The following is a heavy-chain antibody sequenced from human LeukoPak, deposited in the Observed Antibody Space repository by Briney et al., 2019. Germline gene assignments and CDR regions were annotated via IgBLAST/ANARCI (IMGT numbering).Heavy chain of an antibody. J-gene: IGHJ5*02. D-gene: IGHD1-26*01. CDR3: APYRGGNKNCSAP. CDR1: GGSINTGGFY. V-gene: IGHV4-31*03. CDR2: ITYSGTT. Sequence: SETLSLTCSVSGGSINTGGFYWSWIRQFPGKGLEWIGYITYSGTTHYNPSLKSRLGISRDTSKNQFSLKLTSVTAADTAIYFWAPYRGGNKNCSAPWGRGFLVPFSS.